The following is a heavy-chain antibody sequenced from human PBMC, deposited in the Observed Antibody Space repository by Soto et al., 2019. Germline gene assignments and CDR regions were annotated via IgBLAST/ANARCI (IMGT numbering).Heavy chain of an antibody. CDR3: AKEVVEQWLVPGWFDP. CDR2: ISWDGGST. V-gene: IGHV3-43*01. Sequence: EVQLVESGGVVVQPGGSLRLSCAASGFTFDDYTMHWVRQAPGTGLEWVSLISWDGGSTYDADSVKGRFTISRDNSKNYLYLQMNSLRTEDTALYYCAKEVVEQWLVPGWFDPWGQGTLVTVSS. CDR1: GFTFDDYT. J-gene: IGHJ5*02. D-gene: IGHD6-19*01.